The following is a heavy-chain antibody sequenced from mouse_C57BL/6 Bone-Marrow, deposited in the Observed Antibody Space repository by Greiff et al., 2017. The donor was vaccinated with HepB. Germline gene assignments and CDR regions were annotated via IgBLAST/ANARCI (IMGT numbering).Heavy chain of an antibody. J-gene: IGHJ2*01. CDR3: SSGHYYGSSYFDY. D-gene: IGHD1-1*01. Sequence: VQLKESGPGLVKPSQSLSLTCSVTGYSITSGYYWNWIRQFPGNKLEWMGYISYDGSNNYNPSLKNRISITRDTSKNHFFLKLNSVTTEDAATYDCSSGHYYGSSYFDYWGQGTTLTVSS. CDR2: ISYDGSN. V-gene: IGHV3-6*01. CDR1: GYSITSGYY.